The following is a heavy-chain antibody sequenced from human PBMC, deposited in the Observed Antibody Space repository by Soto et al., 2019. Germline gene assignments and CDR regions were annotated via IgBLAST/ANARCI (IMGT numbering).Heavy chain of an antibody. V-gene: IGHV3-23*01. CDR2: ISGSNNNT. CDR1: GFTFSTYA. J-gene: IGHJ4*02. Sequence: GGSLRLSCATSGFTFSTYAMTWVRQAPGKGLDWVSVISGSNNNTWYADSVKGRFTISRDNSKNTLYLQMSSLRAEDTAVYYCARDYFEDFWGQGTLVTVSS. D-gene: IGHD3-22*01. CDR3: ARDYFEDF.